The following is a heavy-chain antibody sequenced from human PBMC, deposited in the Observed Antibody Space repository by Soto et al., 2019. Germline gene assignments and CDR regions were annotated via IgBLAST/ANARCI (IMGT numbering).Heavy chain of an antibody. CDR3: AKERMGRGDRYTAMVRGPRFDY. J-gene: IGHJ4*02. D-gene: IGHD5-18*01. Sequence: XSVKVSCKASGYLFINYHIHWVRQAPGQGLEWMGIINPSDGSTSYAEKLQGRVTMTTDTSTSTVYTELSSLRSVDTAVYYCAKERMGRGDRYTAMVRGPRFDYWGQGTLVTVSS. CDR1: GYLFINYH. V-gene: IGHV1-46*01. CDR2: INPSDGST.